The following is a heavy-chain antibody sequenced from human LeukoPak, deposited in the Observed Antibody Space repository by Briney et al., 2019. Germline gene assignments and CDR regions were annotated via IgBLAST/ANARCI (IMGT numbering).Heavy chain of an antibody. D-gene: IGHD1-26*01. Sequence: GGSLRLSCAASGFTFSSYGMHWVRQAPGKGLEWVAVIWYDGTNKYYADSVKGRFTISRDNSKNTLYLQMNSLRAEDTAVYYCAKDGGGTDFDYWGQGTLVTVSS. CDR1: GFTFSSYG. V-gene: IGHV3-30*02. CDR3: AKDGGGTDFDY. J-gene: IGHJ4*02. CDR2: IWYDGTNK.